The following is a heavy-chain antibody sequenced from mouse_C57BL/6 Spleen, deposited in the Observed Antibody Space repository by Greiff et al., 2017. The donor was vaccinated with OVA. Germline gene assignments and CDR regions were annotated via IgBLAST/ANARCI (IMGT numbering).Heavy chain of an antibody. CDR1: GYTFTSYW. D-gene: IGHD2-3*01. CDR2: IYPSDSET. J-gene: IGHJ4*01. Sequence: QVQLQQPGAELVRPGSSVKLSCKASGYTFTSYWMDWVKQRPGQGLEWIGNIYPSDSETHYNQKFKDKATLTVDKSSGTAYMQLSSLTSEDSAVYYCARDDGYYVYAMDYWGQGTSVTVSS. CDR3: ARDDGYYVYAMDY. V-gene: IGHV1-61*01.